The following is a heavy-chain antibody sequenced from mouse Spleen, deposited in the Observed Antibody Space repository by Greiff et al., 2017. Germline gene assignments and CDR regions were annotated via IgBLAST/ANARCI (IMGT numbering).Heavy chain of an antibody. CDR2: INPSTGGT. D-gene: IGHD4-1*02. Sequence: VQLQQSGPELVKPGASVKISCKASGYSFTGYYMNWVKQSPEKSLEWIGEINPSTGGTTYNQKFKAKATLTVDKSSSTAYMQLKSLTSEDSAVYYCARTQLGLGYFDVWGAGTTVTVSS. CDR1: GYSFTGYY. CDR3: ARTQLGLGYFDV. V-gene: IGHV1-42*01. J-gene: IGHJ1*01.